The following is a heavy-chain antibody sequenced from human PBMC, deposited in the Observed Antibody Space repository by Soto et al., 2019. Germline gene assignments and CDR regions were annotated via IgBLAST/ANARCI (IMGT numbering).Heavy chain of an antibody. CDR2: IYNTGNT. CDR3: ARGAPFVVVTAAPGDAFDI. CDR1: GGSISSPGYS. J-gene: IGHJ3*02. D-gene: IGHD2-21*02. Sequence: TLSLTCAVSGGSISSPGYSWTWIRQPPGKGLEWIGYIYNTGNTYYNPSLKSRVTISVDRSKNHFSLRLSSVTAADTAMYYCARGAPFVVVTAAPGDAFDIWGQGTMVTVSS. V-gene: IGHV4-30-2*01.